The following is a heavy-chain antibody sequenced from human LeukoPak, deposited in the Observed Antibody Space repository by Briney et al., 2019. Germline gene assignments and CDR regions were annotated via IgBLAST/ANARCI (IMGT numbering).Heavy chain of an antibody. CDR3: ARGGIRGALFDY. V-gene: IGHV4-59*08. CDR1: GGSISSYY. CDR2: IYYSGST. Sequence: PSETLSLTCTVSGGSISSYYWSWIRQPPGKGLEWFGYIYYSGSTNYNPSLKSRVTISVDTSKNQFSLKLSSVTAADTAVYYCARGGIRGALFDYWGQGTLVTVSS. J-gene: IGHJ4*02. D-gene: IGHD6-13*01.